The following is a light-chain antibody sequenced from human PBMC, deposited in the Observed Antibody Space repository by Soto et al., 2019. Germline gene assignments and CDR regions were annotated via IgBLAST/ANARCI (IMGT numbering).Light chain of an antibody. J-gene: IGKJ1*01. CDR1: QTIISL. CDR3: QQYKTYWT. Sequence: DIQMTQYPSTLSGSVGDRVTITCRASQTIISLLAWYQQKPGKAPKLLISDASTLESGVPSRFSGSGFGTEFTLTISSLQPDDFATYYCQQYKTYWTFGQGTKVDI. CDR2: DAS. V-gene: IGKV1-5*01.